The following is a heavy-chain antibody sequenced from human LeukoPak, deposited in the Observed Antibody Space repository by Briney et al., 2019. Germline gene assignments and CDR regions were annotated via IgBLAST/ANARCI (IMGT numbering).Heavy chain of an antibody. D-gene: IGHD2-2*01. V-gene: IGHV1-69*01. CDR2: IIPVFGAA. CDR3: ARTRSGCSTTNCYPFDMDV. J-gene: IGHJ6*02. CDR1: GGTFSSYA. Sequence: SVKVSCKTSGGTFSSYAVSWVRQAPGQGLEWMGGIIPVFGAANYAQKFQGRVTLTADESTNTAYMDLSGLRSEDTAVYYCARTRSGCSTTNCYPFDMDVWGQGTTVTVSS.